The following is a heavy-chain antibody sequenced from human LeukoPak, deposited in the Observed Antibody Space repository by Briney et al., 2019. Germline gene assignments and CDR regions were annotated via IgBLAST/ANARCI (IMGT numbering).Heavy chain of an antibody. D-gene: IGHD3-10*01. CDR1: GYTFTLYY. Sequence: ASVKVSCTGPGYTFTLYYMHRVRQAPGHGLEWMGLINPNSGATDYAQRFQGRVTMTRDTSISTAYMEVSRLRSDDTAVYYCARGSYEEYEFDYWGQGTPVTVSS. J-gene: IGHJ4*02. CDR3: ARGSYEEYEFDY. CDR2: INPNSGAT. V-gene: IGHV1-2*02.